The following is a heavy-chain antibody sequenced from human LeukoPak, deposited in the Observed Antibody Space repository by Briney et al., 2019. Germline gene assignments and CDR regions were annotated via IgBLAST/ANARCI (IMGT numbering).Heavy chain of an antibody. CDR1: GTSISGGTYY. CDR2: IYYTGST. J-gene: IGHJ4*02. D-gene: IGHD1-26*01. CDR3: ARRGGSGRAFDY. V-gene: IGHV4-39*01. Sequence: PSETLSLTCSVSGTSISGGTYYWGWIRQPPGKGLEWIGSIYYTGSTYDNPSLKSRVTISVDTSKNQFSLKLSSVTAADTAVYYCARRGGSGRAFDYWGQGTLVTVSS.